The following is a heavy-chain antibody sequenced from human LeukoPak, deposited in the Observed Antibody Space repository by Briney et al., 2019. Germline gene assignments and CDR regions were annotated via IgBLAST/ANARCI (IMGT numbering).Heavy chain of an antibody. J-gene: IGHJ5*02. D-gene: IGHD3-3*01. Sequence: SETLSLTCTVSGGCISSDYWSWIRQPPGKGLEWIGYIYYSGSTNYNPSLKSRVTISVDTSKNQFSLKLSSVTAADTAVYYCARAGGYDFWSGYYDRGFDPWGQGTLVTVSS. CDR2: IYYSGST. CDR1: GGCISSDY. CDR3: ARAGGYDFWSGYYDRGFDP. V-gene: IGHV4-59*01.